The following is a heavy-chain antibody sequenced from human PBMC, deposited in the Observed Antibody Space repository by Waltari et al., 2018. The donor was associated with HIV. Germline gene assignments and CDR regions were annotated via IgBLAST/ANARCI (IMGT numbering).Heavy chain of an antibody. V-gene: IGHV4-34*01. CDR2: INHSGSI. CDR3: ARGSWGSGMDV. CDR1: DGSFSGYY. Sequence: QVRLQQWGAGLLKTSETLSLTCAVYDGSFSGYYWSWIRQPPGKGLECIGEINHSGSINYNPSLKSRVIISLDRYKNQFSLKLTSVTAADTALYYCARGSWGSGMDVWGLGTTVIVSS. J-gene: IGHJ6*02. D-gene: IGHD7-27*01.